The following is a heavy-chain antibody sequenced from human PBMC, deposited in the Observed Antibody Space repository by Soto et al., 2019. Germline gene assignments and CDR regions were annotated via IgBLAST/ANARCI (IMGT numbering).Heavy chain of an antibody. D-gene: IGHD1-1*01. CDR3: ARGVDAGVAV. CDR1: GYTFTTYD. CDR2: MSPNSGAT. J-gene: IGHJ6*02. V-gene: IGHV1-8*01. Sequence: QVQLVQSGAEVTKPGASVKVSCKASGYTFTTYDINWVRQATGQGLEWLGWMSPNSGATGYAQKFQGRVTMTRDTSRSTAYMELSNLRSEDTAMYFCARGVDAGVAVWGQGATVTVSS.